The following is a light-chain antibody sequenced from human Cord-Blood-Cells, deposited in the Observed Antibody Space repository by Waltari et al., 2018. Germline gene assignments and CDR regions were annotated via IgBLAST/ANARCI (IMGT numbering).Light chain of an antibody. CDR1: SSDVGSYNL. V-gene: IGLV2-23*01. J-gene: IGLJ3*02. Sequence: QSALTQPAYVSGSPRQSITISCTGTSSDVGSYNLVSWYQQHPGKAPKLMIYEGSKRPSGVSNRFSGSKSGNTASLTISGLQAEDEADYYCCSYAGSSDVFGGGTKLTVL. CDR2: EGS. CDR3: CSYAGSSDV.